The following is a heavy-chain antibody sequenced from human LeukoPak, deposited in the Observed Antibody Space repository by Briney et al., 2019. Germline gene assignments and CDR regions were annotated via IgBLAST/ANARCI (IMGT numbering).Heavy chain of an antibody. CDR3: ARDFRYGSGSYYNPPGFDP. Sequence: PSETLSLTCTVSGGSISSGSYYRSWIRQPAGKGLEWIGRIYTSGSTNYNPSLKSRVTISVDTSKNQFSLKLSSVTAADTAVYYCARDFRYGSGSYYNPPGFDPWGQGTLVTVSS. CDR2: IYTSGST. V-gene: IGHV4-61*02. CDR1: GGSISSGSYY. D-gene: IGHD3-10*01. J-gene: IGHJ5*02.